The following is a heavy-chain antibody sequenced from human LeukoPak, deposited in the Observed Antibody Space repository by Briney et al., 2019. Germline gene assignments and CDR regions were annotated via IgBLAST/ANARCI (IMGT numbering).Heavy chain of an antibody. J-gene: IGHJ4*02. V-gene: IGHV4-39*07. Sequence: SETLSLTCTVSGGSVSSSSYYWGWIRQPPGKGLEWIGTIYYSGSTYYNPSLKSRVTISIDTSKNQFSLKLSSVTAADTAVYYCASQYSSSRYYWGQGTLVTVSS. D-gene: IGHD6-6*01. CDR2: IYYSGST. CDR1: GGSVSSSSYY. CDR3: ASQYSSSRYY.